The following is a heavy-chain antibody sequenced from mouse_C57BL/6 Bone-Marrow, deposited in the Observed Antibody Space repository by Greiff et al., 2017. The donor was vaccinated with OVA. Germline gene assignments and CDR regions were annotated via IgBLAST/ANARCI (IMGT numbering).Heavy chain of an antibody. J-gene: IGHJ2*01. Sequence: EVKVVESGGGLVQPGGSLKLSCAASGFTFSDYYMYWVRQTPEKRLEWVAYISNGGGSTYYPDTVKGRFTISRDNAKNTLYLQMSRLKSEDTAMYYCFTTVVYFDYWGQGTTLTVSS. V-gene: IGHV5-12*01. CDR3: FTTVVYFDY. CDR1: GFTFSDYY. CDR2: ISNGGGST. D-gene: IGHD1-1*01.